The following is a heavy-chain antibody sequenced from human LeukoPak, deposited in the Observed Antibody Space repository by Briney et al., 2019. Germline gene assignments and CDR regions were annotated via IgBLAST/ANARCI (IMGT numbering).Heavy chain of an antibody. D-gene: IGHD3-10*01. V-gene: IGHV3-23*01. CDR3: AKDAFFGLGSYWVNLDS. Sequence: GGSLRLSCSASGFNFRSYAMSWVRQAPGKGLQWVSAISGSGGTTYYADSVKGRFTISRDNSRNTLYLQMNSLRAEDTALYYCAKDAFFGLGSYWVNLDSWGQGSLVTVSS. CDR2: ISGSGGTT. J-gene: IGHJ4*02. CDR1: GFNFRSYA.